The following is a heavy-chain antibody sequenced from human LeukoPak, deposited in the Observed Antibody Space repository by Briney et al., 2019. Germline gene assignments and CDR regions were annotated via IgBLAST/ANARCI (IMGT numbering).Heavy chain of an antibody. J-gene: IGHJ4*02. CDR3: AKGGDAYSSGWYRTDY. D-gene: IGHD6-19*01. CDR2: FSYDGSEI. Sequence: GGSLRLSCAASGFSFSSDGMHWVRQAPGKGLEWLAVFSYDGSEIHYADSVKGRFTISRDNSKNTLYLQMNSLRAEDTAVYYCAKGGDAYSSGWYRTDYWGQGTLVTVSS. V-gene: IGHV3-30*18. CDR1: GFSFSSDG.